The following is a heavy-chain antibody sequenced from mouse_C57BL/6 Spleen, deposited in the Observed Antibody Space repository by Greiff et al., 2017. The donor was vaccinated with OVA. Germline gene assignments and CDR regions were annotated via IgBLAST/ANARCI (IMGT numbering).Heavy chain of an antibody. D-gene: IGHD2-2*01. CDR1: GYAFTNYL. J-gene: IGHJ3*01. Sequence: VQLQQSGAELVRPGTSVKVSCKASGYAFTNYLIEWVKQRPGQGLEWIGVINPGSGGTNNNEKFKGKATLTADNSSSTAYMQLSSLASEDAAVYFCARSGGYEAWFAYWGQGTLVTVSA. CDR2: INPGSGGT. V-gene: IGHV1-54*01. CDR3: ARSGGYEAWFAY.